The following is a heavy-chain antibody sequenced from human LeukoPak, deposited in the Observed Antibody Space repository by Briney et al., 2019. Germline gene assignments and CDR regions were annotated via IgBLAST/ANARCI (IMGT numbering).Heavy chain of an antibody. Sequence: PGGSLRLSCAASGFTFSSYSMNWVRHAPGKELEWVSSISSSSSYIYYADSVKGRFTISRDNAKKSLYLQMNSLRAEDTAVYYCARDCRNTTYDFWSGYYDVFDYWGQGTLVTVSS. D-gene: IGHD3-3*01. V-gene: IGHV3-21*01. CDR2: ISSSSSYI. CDR3: ARDCRNTTYDFWSGYYDVFDY. CDR1: GFTFSSYS. J-gene: IGHJ4*02.